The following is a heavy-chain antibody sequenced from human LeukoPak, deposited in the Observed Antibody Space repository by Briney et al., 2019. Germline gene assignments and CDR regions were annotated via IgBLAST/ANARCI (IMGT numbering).Heavy chain of an antibody. J-gene: IGHJ6*02. CDR2: INPNSGGT. V-gene: IGHV1-2*02. Sequence: ASVKVSCKAPGYTSTGYYMHWVRQAPGQGLEWMGWINPNSGGTNYAQKFQGRVTMTRDTSISTAYMELSRLRSDDTAVYYCARVSIFGVVILYGMDVWGQGTTVTVSS. CDR3: ARVSIFGVVILYGMDV. D-gene: IGHD3-3*01. CDR1: GYTSTGYY.